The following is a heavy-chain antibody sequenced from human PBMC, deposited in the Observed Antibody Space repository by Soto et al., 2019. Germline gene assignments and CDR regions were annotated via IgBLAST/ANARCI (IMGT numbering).Heavy chain of an antibody. CDR1: GLTSSTYA. CDR3: AKRLTTVTTVFDR. CDR2: ISGSGGNT. D-gene: IGHD4-17*01. J-gene: IGHJ5*02. Sequence: PGGSLRLSCAASGLTSSTYAMSWVRQAPGKGLEWVSGISGSGGNTYYADSVKGRFTISRDNSKNMLYLQMNSLRAEDTAVYYCAKRLTTVTTVFDRWVQGTMVTVSS. V-gene: IGHV3-23*01.